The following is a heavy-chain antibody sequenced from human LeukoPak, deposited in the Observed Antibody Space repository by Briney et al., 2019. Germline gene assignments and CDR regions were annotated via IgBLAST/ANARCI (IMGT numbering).Heavy chain of an antibody. CDR1: GFTFGDYA. V-gene: IGHV3-30*04. Sequence: PGGSLRLSCTASGFTFGDYAMSWVRQAPGKGLEWVAVISYDGSNKYYADSVKGRFTISRDNAKNTLYLQMNSLRAEDTAVYYCASELVYFDYWGQGTLVTVSS. CDR3: ASELVYFDY. CDR2: ISYDGSNK. J-gene: IGHJ4*02.